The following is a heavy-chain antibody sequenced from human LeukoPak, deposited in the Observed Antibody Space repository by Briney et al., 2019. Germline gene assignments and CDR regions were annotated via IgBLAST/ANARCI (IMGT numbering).Heavy chain of an antibody. CDR2: ISTSSSYI. Sequence: GGSLRLSCGASGFTFSGYSMNWVRQAPGKGLEWVSSISTSSSYIYYADSVKGRFTISRDNGKNSLYLQMNSLRAEDTAIYYCEKDFGAPSWGQGTLVTVSS. CDR3: EKDFGAPS. D-gene: IGHD3-10*01. J-gene: IGHJ4*02. CDR1: GFTFSGYS. V-gene: IGHV3-21*04.